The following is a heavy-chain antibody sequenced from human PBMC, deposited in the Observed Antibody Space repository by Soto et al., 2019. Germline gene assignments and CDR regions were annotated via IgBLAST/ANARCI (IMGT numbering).Heavy chain of an antibody. Sequence: ASVKVSCKASGYTFTSYGISWVRQAPGQGLEWMGWISAYNGNTNYAQKLQGRVTMTTDTSTSTAYMELRSLRSDDTAVYYCARDYYDSSGYYYVDDAFDIWGQGTMVTVSS. CDR3: ARDYYDSSGYYYVDDAFDI. D-gene: IGHD3-22*01. CDR1: GYTFTSYG. CDR2: ISAYNGNT. V-gene: IGHV1-18*01. J-gene: IGHJ3*02.